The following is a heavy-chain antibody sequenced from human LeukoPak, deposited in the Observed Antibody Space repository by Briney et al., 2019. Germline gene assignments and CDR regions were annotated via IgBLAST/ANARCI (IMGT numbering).Heavy chain of an antibody. V-gene: IGHV4-59*01. Sequence: SETLSLTCTVSGGSMTSYYWSWIRQPPGKGLEWIGSIYYSGSTNYNPSLKSRVTISGDTSKNQFSLKLSSVTAADPVLYYCARENGYRYDYWGQGTLVTVSS. CDR1: GGSMTSYY. CDR2: IYYSGST. D-gene: IGHD5-18*01. J-gene: IGHJ4*02. CDR3: ARENGYRYDY.